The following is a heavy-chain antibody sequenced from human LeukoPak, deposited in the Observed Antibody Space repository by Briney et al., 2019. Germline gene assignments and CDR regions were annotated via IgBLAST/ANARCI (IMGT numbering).Heavy chain of an antibody. D-gene: IGHD6-13*01. CDR3: ARPGIAAAGLNWFDP. Sequence: PGGSLRLTCAASGFTFSSYAMSWVRQAPGKGLEWVSAISGSGGSTYYADSVKGRFTISRDNSKNTLYLQMNSLRAEDTAVYYCARPGIAAAGLNWFDPWGQGTLVTVSS. V-gene: IGHV3-23*01. CDR2: ISGSGGST. J-gene: IGHJ5*02. CDR1: GFTFSSYA.